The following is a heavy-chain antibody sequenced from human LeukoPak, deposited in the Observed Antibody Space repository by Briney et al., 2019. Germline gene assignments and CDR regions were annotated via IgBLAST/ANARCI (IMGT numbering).Heavy chain of an antibody. J-gene: IGHJ3*02. V-gene: IGHV5-51*01. CDR1: GYSFTSYW. CDR3: ARPTAALPDAFDI. D-gene: IGHD2-2*01. CDR2: IYPGDSDT. Sequence: GESLKISCKGSGYSFTSYWIGWVRQVPGKGLEWMGIIYPGDSDTRYSPSFQGQVTISADKSVSTAYLQWSSLKASDTAMYYCARPTAALPDAFDIWGQGTMVTVSS.